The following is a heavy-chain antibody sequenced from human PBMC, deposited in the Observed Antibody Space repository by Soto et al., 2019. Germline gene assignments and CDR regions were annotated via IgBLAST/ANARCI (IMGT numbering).Heavy chain of an antibody. V-gene: IGHV3-30*18. CDR3: AKRYYYDGSGPYGMDV. D-gene: IGHD3-22*01. Sequence: GGSLRLSCAASGFTFSSYGMHWVRQAPGKGLEWVAVISYDGSNKYYADSVKGRFTISRDNSKNTLYLQMNSLRAEDTAVYYCAKRYYYDGSGPYGMDVWGQGTTVTVSS. CDR1: GFTFSSYG. CDR2: ISYDGSNK. J-gene: IGHJ6*02.